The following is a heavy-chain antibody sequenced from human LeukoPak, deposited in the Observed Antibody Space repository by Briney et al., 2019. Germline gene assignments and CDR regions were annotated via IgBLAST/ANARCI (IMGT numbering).Heavy chain of an antibody. D-gene: IGHD6-13*01. Sequence: GASVTVSCTASGGTFSSYAISWVRQAPGQGLEWMGGIIPIFGTANYAQKFQGRVTITADESTSTAYMELSSLRSEDTAVYYCARPGYSSSRQYYYYYGMDVWGQGTTVTVSS. CDR2: IIPIFGTA. CDR3: ARPGYSSSRQYYYYYGMDV. CDR1: GGTFSSYA. V-gene: IGHV1-69*13. J-gene: IGHJ6*02.